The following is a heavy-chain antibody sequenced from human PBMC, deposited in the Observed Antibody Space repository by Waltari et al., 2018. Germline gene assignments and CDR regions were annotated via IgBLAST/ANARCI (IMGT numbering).Heavy chain of an antibody. CDR2: IYSGGST. CDR3: AKDKTIFGVVPDY. CDR1: GFTFSSYA. J-gene: IGHJ4*02. Sequence: EVQLLESGGGLVQPGGSLRLSCAASGFTFSSYAMSWVRQAPGKGLEWVLVIYSGGSTYYADDVKGRFTISRDNSKNTLYLQMNSLRAEDTAVYYCAKDKTIFGVVPDYWGQGTLVTVSS. V-gene: IGHV3-23*03. D-gene: IGHD3-3*01.